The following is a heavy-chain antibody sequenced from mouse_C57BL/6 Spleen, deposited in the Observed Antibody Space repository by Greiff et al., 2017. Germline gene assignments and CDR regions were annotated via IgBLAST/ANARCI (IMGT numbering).Heavy chain of an antibody. Sequence: QVHVKQPGAELVMPGASVKLSCKASGYTFTSYWMHWVKQRPGQGLEWIGEIDPSDSYTNYNQKFKGKSTLTVDKSSSTAYMQLSSLTSEDSAVYYCARRDGNLFAYWGQGTLVTVSA. CDR1: GYTFTSYW. D-gene: IGHD2-1*01. V-gene: IGHV1-69*01. CDR2: IDPSDSYT. CDR3: ARRDGNLFAY. J-gene: IGHJ3*01.